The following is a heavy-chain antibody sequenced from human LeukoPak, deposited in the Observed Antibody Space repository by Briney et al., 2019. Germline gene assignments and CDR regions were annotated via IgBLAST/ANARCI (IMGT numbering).Heavy chain of an antibody. V-gene: IGHV1-69*05. Sequence: ASVKVSCKASGGTFSGYAISWVRQAPGQGLEWMGGIIPIFGTANYAQKFQGRVTITTDGSTSTAYMELSSLRSEDTAVYYCARSAYCGGDCYTIHFDYWGQGTLVTVSS. J-gene: IGHJ4*02. D-gene: IGHD2-21*02. CDR3: ARSAYCGGDCYTIHFDY. CDR1: GGTFSGYA. CDR2: IIPIFGTA.